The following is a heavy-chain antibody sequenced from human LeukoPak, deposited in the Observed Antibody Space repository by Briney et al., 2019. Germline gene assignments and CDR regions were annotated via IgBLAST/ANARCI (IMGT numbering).Heavy chain of an antibody. CDR1: GYTFSGSY. Sequence: GASVKVSCKASGYTFSGSYIHWVRQAPGQGLEWLGRINPNSGDTNYAQNLHGRVTMTRDTSISTAYMELSRLRSDDTAVYYCARDERYDSSGYPFDYWGQGTLVTVSS. D-gene: IGHD3-22*01. CDR2: INPNSGDT. V-gene: IGHV1-2*06. J-gene: IGHJ4*02. CDR3: ARDERYDSSGYPFDY.